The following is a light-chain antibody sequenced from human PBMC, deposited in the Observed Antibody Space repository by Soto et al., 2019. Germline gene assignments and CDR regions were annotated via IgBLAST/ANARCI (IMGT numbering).Light chain of an antibody. CDR1: QSITSW. Sequence: DIQMTQSPSTLSASVGDRVTITCRASQSITSWLAWYHQKPGEAPKLLIYDASSLDSGVPSRFSGSGSGTDFTLTITSLQPDDFATYHCQQYSSFSRTFGQGTKVDIK. CDR2: DAS. J-gene: IGKJ1*01. CDR3: QQYSSFSRT. V-gene: IGKV1-5*01.